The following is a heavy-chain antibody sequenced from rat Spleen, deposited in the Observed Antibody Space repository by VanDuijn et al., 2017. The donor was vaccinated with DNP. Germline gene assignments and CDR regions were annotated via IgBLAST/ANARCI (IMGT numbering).Heavy chain of an antibody. Sequence: EVQLVESGGGLVQPGRSLKLSCVASGFTFSDYYMAWVRQAPTKGLEWVAYISYDGNGNYNGDSVTGRFTISRDNAKSTLYLQMDSLRSEDTATYYCARHMRYSGDYFDYWGQGVMVTVSS. J-gene: IGHJ2*01. CDR1: GFTFSDYY. CDR3: ARHMRYSGDYFDY. D-gene: IGHD1-1*01. CDR2: ISYDGNGN. V-gene: IGHV5-7*01.